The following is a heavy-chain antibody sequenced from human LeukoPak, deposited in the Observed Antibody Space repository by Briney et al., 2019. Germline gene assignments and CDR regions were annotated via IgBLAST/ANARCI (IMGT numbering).Heavy chain of an antibody. Sequence: GGSLRLSCAACGFTFSSYSMKGVRQARGKGVEWGSCISSSSSYIYYADSVKGRFTISRDNSNNSLYLQMNSLRAEGTAVYYCASSIVVVTASAFDIGGQGPMATVS. V-gene: IGHV3-21*01. CDR3: ASSIVVVTASAFDI. J-gene: IGHJ3*02. CDR2: ISSSSSYI. D-gene: IGHD2-21*02. CDR1: GFTFSSYS.